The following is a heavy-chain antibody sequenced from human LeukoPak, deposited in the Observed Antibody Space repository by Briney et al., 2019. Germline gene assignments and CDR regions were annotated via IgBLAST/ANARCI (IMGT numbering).Heavy chain of an antibody. CDR3: ARGAAGTAMPYFDN. CDR2: INHSGST. V-gene: IGHV4-34*01. Sequence: PSETLSLTCAVYSGSFSSYYWSWIRQPPGKGLEWIGEINHSGSTIYNPSLKSRVTISVDTSKNQFSLRLNSVTAADTAVYYCARGAAGTAMPYFDNWGQGTLVTVSS. CDR1: SGSFSSYY. D-gene: IGHD5-18*01. J-gene: IGHJ4*02.